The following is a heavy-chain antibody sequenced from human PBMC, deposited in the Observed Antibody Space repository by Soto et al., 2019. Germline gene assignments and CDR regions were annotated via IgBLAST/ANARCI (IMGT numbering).Heavy chain of an antibody. J-gene: IGHJ5*02. CDR1: GGSISSGGYY. D-gene: IGHD2-21*01. V-gene: IGHV4-31*03. CDR3: ARADSVLIAKGFDL. CDR2: IYYSGST. Sequence: SETLSLTCTVSGGSISSGGYYWSWIRQHPGKGLEWIGYIYYSGSTYYNPSLKSRVTISVDTSKNQFSLTLTSVTAADTALYFCARADSVLIAKGFDLWGQGIQVTVSS.